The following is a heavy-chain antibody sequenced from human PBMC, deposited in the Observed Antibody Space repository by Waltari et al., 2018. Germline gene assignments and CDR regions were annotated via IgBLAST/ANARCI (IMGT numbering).Heavy chain of an antibody. Sequence: QVTLRESGPALVKPTQTLTLTCTFSGFSLSATGMCVSWIRQPPGKALEWLARIVWDDDEYYNTSLKTRLTISKDTSKNQVVLTMTALSPVDTATYYCARMGGTPGQLDYWGQGTLVTVSS. V-gene: IGHV2-70*15. CDR2: IVWDDDE. CDR1: GFSLSATGMC. D-gene: IGHD3-16*01. J-gene: IGHJ4*02. CDR3: ARMGGTPGQLDY.